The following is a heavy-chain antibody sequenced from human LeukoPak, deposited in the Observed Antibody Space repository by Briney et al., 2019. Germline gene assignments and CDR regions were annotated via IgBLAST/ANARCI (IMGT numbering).Heavy chain of an antibody. CDR2: VSSTGGDK. D-gene: IGHD3-10*01. J-gene: IGHJ4*02. Sequence: GGSLRLSCTGSGVTFEDYYLSWIRQASGKGLEWISYVSSTGGDKFYADSVKGRFTISRDNARNSVYMEMNDLIDEDTAFYYCARGENGSFDRWGQGTLVIVSS. V-gene: IGHV3-11*01. CDR3: ARGENGSFDR. CDR1: GVTFEDYY.